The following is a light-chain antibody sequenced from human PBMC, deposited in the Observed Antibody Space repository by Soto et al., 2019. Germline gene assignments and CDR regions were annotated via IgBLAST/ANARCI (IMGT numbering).Light chain of an antibody. CDR1: SSDVGGYNY. CDR3: SSYTSSSTLVV. V-gene: IGLV2-14*01. Sequence: QSALTQPASVSGSPGQSITISCTGTSSDVGGYNYVSWYQQHPGKAPKLMIYDVSNRPSGVSNRFSGYKSGNTASLTISGLQDEDEADYYCSSYTSSSTLVVFGGGTKLTVL. CDR2: DVS. J-gene: IGLJ2*01.